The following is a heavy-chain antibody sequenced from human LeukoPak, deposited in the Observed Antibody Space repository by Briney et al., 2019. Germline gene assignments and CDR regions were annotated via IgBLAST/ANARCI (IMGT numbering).Heavy chain of an antibody. D-gene: IGHD3-9*01. V-gene: IGHV4-39*01. CDR1: GGSISSYY. CDR3: ARPVYYDILTGGYYYMDV. CDR2: IYYSGST. Sequence: MSSETLSLTCTVSGGSISSYYWGWIRQPPGKGLEWIGSIYYSGSTYYNPSLKSRVTISVDTSKNQFSLKLSSVTAADTAVYYCARPVYYDILTGGYYYMDVWGKGTTVTVSS. J-gene: IGHJ6*03.